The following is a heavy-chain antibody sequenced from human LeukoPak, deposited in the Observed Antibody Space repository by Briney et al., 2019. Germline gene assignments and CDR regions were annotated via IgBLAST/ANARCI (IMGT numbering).Heavy chain of an antibody. CDR3: ARDHGGYYDILTEFDY. Sequence: GGSLRLSCAASGFTFSSYAMSWVRQAPGKGLEWVSAISGSGGSTYYADSVKGRFTISRDNSKNTLYLQMNSLRAEDTAVYYCARDHGGYYDILTEFDYWGQGTLVTVSS. J-gene: IGHJ4*02. D-gene: IGHD3-9*01. CDR2: ISGSGGST. CDR1: GFTFSSYA. V-gene: IGHV3-23*01.